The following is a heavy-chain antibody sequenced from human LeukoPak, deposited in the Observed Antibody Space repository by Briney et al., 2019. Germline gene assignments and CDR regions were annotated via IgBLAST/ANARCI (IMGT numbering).Heavy chain of an antibody. V-gene: IGHV5-51*01. D-gene: IGHD3-22*01. CDR3: AIHVDDSSGYYYRTMYYFDY. CDR1: GYSFTSYW. Sequence: NLGESLKISCKGSGYSFTSYWIGWVRQMPGKGLEWMGIIYPGDSDTRYSPSFQGQVTISADKPISTAYLQWSSLKASDTAMYYCAIHVDDSSGYYYRTMYYFDYWGQGSLVTVSS. J-gene: IGHJ4*02. CDR2: IYPGDSDT.